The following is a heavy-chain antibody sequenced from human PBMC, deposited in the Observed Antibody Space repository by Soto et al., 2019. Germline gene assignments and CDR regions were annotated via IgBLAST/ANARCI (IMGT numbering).Heavy chain of an antibody. Sequence: QVQLVESGGGVVQPGRSLRLSWAASGFTFSSYGMHWVRPAPGKGLEWVALISYDGSNGYYADSVKGRLTISRDNSKNTLYLEMNRLRPEDTAVYYCAKDKGVQRVYFDNWAQGTLVTVSS. CDR1: GFTFSSYG. J-gene: IGHJ4*02. CDR3: AKDKGVQRVYFDN. D-gene: IGHD3-10*01. CDR2: ISYDGSNG. V-gene: IGHV3-30*18.